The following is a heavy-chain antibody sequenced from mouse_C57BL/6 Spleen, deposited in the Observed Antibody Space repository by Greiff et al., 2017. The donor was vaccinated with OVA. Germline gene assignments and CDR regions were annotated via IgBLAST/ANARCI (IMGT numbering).Heavy chain of an antibody. D-gene: IGHD1-1*01. V-gene: IGHV1-82*01. CDR3: AGGYYYGSSHWYFDV. Sequence: QVQLKESGPELVKPGASVKISCKASGYAFSSSWMNWVKQRLGKGLEWIGRIYPGDGDTNYNGKFKGKATLTADKSSSTAYMQLSSLTSEDSAVYFCAGGYYYGSSHWYFDVWGTGTTVTVSS. CDR2: IYPGDGDT. J-gene: IGHJ1*03. CDR1: GYAFSSSW.